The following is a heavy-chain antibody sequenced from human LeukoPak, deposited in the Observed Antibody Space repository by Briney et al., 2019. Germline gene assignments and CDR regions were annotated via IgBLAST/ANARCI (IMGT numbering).Heavy chain of an antibody. CDR3: ARDTGRIAARRDAFDI. CDR1: GGTFSSYA. Sequence: GASVKVSCKASGGTFSSYAISWVRQAPGQGLEWMGWISAYNGNTNYAQKLQGRVTMTTDTSTSTAYMELRSLRSDDTAVYYCARDTGRIAARRDAFDIWGQGTMVTVSS. V-gene: IGHV1-18*01. CDR2: ISAYNGNT. J-gene: IGHJ3*02. D-gene: IGHD6-6*01.